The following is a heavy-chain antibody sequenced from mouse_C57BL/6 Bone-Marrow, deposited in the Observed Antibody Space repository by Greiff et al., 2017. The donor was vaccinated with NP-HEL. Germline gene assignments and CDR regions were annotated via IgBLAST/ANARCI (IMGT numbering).Heavy chain of an antibody. CDR1: GFSLSTSGMG. D-gene: IGHD2-14*01. Sequence: QVTLKESGPGILQSSQTLSLPCSFSGFSLSTSGMGVSWIRQPSGKGLEWLAHIYWDDDKRYNTSLKSRLTISKDTSSNQVFLKITSVDTADTATYYWARSYRYDAYAMDYWGQGTSVTVSS. CDR3: ARSYRYDAYAMDY. V-gene: IGHV8-12*01. J-gene: IGHJ4*01. CDR2: IYWDDDK.